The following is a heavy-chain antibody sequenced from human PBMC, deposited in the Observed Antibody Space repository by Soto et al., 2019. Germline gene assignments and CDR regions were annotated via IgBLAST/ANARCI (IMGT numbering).Heavy chain of an antibody. Sequence: EVQLLESGGGLVQPGGSLSLSCAASGFTFSSYAMSWVRQAPGKGLEWVSAISGSGGSTYYADSVKGRFTISRDNSKNTLYLQMNSLRAEDTAVYYCAKESRRYCSSTSCYDALDIWGQGTMVTVSS. D-gene: IGHD2-2*01. CDR3: AKESRRYCSSTSCYDALDI. CDR2: ISGSGGST. CDR1: GFTFSSYA. J-gene: IGHJ3*02. V-gene: IGHV3-23*01.